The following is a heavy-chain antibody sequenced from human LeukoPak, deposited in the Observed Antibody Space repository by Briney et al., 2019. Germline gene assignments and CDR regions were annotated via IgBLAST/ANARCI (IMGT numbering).Heavy chain of an antibody. CDR3: ARAEEYYYDSSGYSEAFDI. CDR2: IYYSGST. D-gene: IGHD3-22*01. CDR1: GGSISSGDYY. J-gene: IGHJ3*02. Sequence: SETLSLTCTVSGGSISSGDYYWSWIRQPPGKGLEWIGYIYYSGSTYYNPSLKSRVTISVDTSKNQFSLKLSSVTAADTAVYYCARAEEYYYDSSGYSEAFDIWGQGTMVTVSS. V-gene: IGHV4-30-4*01.